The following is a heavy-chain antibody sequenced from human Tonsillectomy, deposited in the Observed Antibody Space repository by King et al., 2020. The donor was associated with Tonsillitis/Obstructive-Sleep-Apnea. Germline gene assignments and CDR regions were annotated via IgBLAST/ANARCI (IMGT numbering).Heavy chain of an antibody. D-gene: IGHD2-2*02. CDR3: ARDAGYCTTTSCYKPLDY. V-gene: IGHV1-69*04. J-gene: IGHJ4*02. CDR1: GGPFSGYA. Sequence: QLVQSGAEVKKPGSSVKVSCKASGGPFSGYAINWVRQAPGQGLEWMGRIIPIFNIANYAQKFQSRVTITADKSTSTAYMELNSLRSEDTAMYYCARDAGYCTTTSCYKPLDYWGQGTLVTVSS. CDR2: IIPIFNIA.